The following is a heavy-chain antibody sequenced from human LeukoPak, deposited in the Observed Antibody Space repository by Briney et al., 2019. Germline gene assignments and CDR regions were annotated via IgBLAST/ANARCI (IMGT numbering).Heavy chain of an antibody. D-gene: IGHD5-18*01. CDR3: ARTYSQGRFDN. V-gene: IGHV1-2*02. Sequence: GASVKVSCKASGYTFTAYYMHWVRQAPGQGLEWMGWINPNSGGTNYAQRFQGRVTMTTDTSISTAYMELSRLTSDDTAVYHCARTYSQGRFDNWGQGTLVTVSS. CDR2: INPNSGGT. J-gene: IGHJ4*02. CDR1: GYTFTAYY.